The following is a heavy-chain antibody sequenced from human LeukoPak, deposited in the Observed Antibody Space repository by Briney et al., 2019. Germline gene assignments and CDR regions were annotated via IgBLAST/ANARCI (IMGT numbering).Heavy chain of an antibody. CDR3: ARLPALSNYYYYGMDV. J-gene: IGHJ6*02. D-gene: IGHD2-2*01. CDR2: IKQDGSEK. Sequence: GGSLRLSCAASGFTFSSYWMSWVRQAPGKGLEWVANIKQDGSEKYYVGSVKGRFTISRDNAKNSLYLQMNSLRAEDTAVYYCARLPALSNYYYYGMDVWGQGTTVTVSS. CDR1: GFTFSSYW. V-gene: IGHV3-7*05.